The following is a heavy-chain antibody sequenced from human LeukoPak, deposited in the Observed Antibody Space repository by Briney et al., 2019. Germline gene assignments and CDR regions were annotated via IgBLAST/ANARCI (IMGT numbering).Heavy chain of an antibody. Sequence: SETLSLTCTVSGGSISGLYWSWVRQPPGKGLEWIGYIYYSGSTNYNPSLKSRVTISLDTSNNQFSLKLSSVTAADTAVYYCARDTSGYRRGSFDYWGQGTLVTVSS. V-gene: IGHV4-59*01. D-gene: IGHD3-22*01. CDR3: ARDTSGYRRGSFDY. CDR2: IYYSGST. CDR1: GGSISGLY. J-gene: IGHJ4*02.